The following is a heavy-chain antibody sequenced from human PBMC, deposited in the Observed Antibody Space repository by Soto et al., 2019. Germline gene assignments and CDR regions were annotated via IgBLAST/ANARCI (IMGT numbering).Heavy chain of an antibody. CDR1: GGTFSSYA. CDR3: ASCRALALAGGYYHYGRVV. J-gene: IGHJ6*02. CDR2: IIPIFGTA. Sequence: SVKVSCKASGGTFSSYALSWVRQAPGQGLEWMGGIIPIFGTANYAQKFQGRVTITADESTSPAYMELSSLRSEDTALYYCASCRALALAGGYYHYGRVVWG. D-gene: IGHD6-13*01. V-gene: IGHV1-69*13.